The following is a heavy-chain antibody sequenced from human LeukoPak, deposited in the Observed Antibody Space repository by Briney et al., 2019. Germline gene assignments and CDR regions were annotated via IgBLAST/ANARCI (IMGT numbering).Heavy chain of an antibody. CDR2: ISGSGGST. D-gene: IGHD1-1*01. CDR3: AKAPLLLGMRTGYMDV. CDR1: GFTFSSYA. J-gene: IGHJ6*03. Sequence: GGSLRLSCAASGFTFSSYAMSWVRQAPGKGLEWVSAISGSGGSTYYADSVKGRFTISRDNSKNTLYLQMNSLRAEDTAVYYCAKAPLLLGMRTGYMDVWGKGTTVTVSS. V-gene: IGHV3-23*01.